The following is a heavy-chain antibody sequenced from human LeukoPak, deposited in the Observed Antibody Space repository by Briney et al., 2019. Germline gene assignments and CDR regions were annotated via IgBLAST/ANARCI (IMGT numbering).Heavy chain of an antibody. CDR3: ARQNPAAEGQGLDH. J-gene: IGHJ4*02. Sequence: SETLSLTCTVSGGSISSYYWSWIRQPPGKGLDWIGYIYHTGSTNYNPSLKSRVTISVDTSKNQFSLKLSSVTAADTAVYYCARQNPAAEGQGLDHWGQGALVTVSS. V-gene: IGHV4-59*08. CDR1: GGSISSYY. CDR2: IYHTGST. D-gene: IGHD6-13*01.